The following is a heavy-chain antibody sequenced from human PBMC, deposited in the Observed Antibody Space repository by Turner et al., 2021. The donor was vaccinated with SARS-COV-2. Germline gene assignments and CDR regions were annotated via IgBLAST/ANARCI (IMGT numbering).Heavy chain of an antibody. J-gene: IGHJ4*02. CDR2: FDPVDGET. Sequence: QVQLVQSGAEVKKPGASVKVSCKVSGYTLTELSMHWVRQAPGKGLEWMGGFDPVDGETIYAQKFQGGVTMTEGTSTDTANMEQSSLRAENTAVYDCATDRGYCRSTRWQRSNFDYWGQGTLVTVSS. CDR1: GYTLTELS. D-gene: IGHD2-2*01. CDR3: ATDRGYCRSTRWQRSNFDY. V-gene: IGHV1-24*01.